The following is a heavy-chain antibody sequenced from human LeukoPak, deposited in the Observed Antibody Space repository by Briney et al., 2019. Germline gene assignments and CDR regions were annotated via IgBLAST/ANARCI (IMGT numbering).Heavy chain of an antibody. CDR2: IKYDGTEQ. Sequence: PGGSLRLSCVASGFPFSSYWMSWVRQAPGKGLEWVANIKYDGTEQYYVDSVRGRFTISRDNAKNSLSLQMNSLRAEDTAVYYCARDADCSSTSCYLGAIDYWGQGTLVTVSS. J-gene: IGHJ4*02. CDR3: ARDADCSSTSCYLGAIDY. CDR1: GFPFSSYW. V-gene: IGHV3-7*01. D-gene: IGHD2-2*01.